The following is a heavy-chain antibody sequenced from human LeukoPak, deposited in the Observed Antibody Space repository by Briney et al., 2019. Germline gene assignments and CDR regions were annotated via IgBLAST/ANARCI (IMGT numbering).Heavy chain of an antibody. Sequence: SGYTFTGYYMNWVRQAPGKGLKWVAFVRSYGSKTYYAESVKGRFTISRENFKNTVFLQMNSLRAEDTAVYYCAKHYYGSSGSYFFDYWGQGTLVTVSS. J-gene: IGHJ4*02. V-gene: IGHV3-30*02. CDR1: GYTFTGYY. CDR2: VRSYGSKT. CDR3: AKHYYGSSGSYFFDY. D-gene: IGHD3-10*01.